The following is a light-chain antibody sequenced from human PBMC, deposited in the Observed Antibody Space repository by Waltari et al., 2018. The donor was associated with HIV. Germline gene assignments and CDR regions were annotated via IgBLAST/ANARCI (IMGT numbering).Light chain of an antibody. CDR3: QSYVSSVNVV. J-gene: IGLJ3*02. CDR1: SSNIGAAYD. CDR2: ANT. Sequence: QSVLTQPPSVSGAPGQTVTISCTGSSSNIGAAYDVHWYQQVPGTAPKLLIFANTNRPSGVPDRFSGSTSGTSASLAISGLQTEDEADYYCQSYVSSVNVVFGGGTRVTVL. V-gene: IGLV1-40*01.